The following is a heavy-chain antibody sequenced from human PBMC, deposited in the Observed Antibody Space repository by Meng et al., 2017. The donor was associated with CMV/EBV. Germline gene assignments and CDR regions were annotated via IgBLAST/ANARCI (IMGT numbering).Heavy chain of an antibody. D-gene: IGHD2-2*01. J-gene: IGHJ6*02. Sequence: SVKVSCKASGGTFSSYAISWVRQAPGQGLEWMGGIIPIFGTANYAQKFQGRVTITTDESTSTAYMGLSSLRSEDTAVYYCARGDCSSTSCYGGYENGMDVWGQGTTVTVSS. V-gene: IGHV1-69*05. CDR2: IIPIFGTA. CDR3: ARGDCSSTSCYGGYENGMDV. CDR1: GGTFSSYA.